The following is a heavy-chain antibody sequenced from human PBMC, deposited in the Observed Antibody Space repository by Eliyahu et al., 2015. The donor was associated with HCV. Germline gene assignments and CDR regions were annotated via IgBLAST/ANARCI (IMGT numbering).Heavy chain of an antibody. CDR1: AFPFSSYG. D-gene: IGHD2-15*01. Sequence: QVRLVESGGGVVQPGRSLRLSCAASAFPFSSYGMPWVRQAPGEGLGWVAVIWYDGSNKYYVDSVKGRFTISRDNSKNTLYLQMNSLRAEDTAVYYCARDLEEGYCSGDSCFLGMDVWGQGTTVTVSS. J-gene: IGHJ6*02. CDR2: IWYDGSNK. V-gene: IGHV3-33*01. CDR3: ARDLEEGYCSGDSCFLGMDV.